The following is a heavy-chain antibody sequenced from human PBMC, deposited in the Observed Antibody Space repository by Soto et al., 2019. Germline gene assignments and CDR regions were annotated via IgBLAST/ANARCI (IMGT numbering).Heavy chain of an antibody. V-gene: IGHV3-72*01. CDR2: TRNKATSYTT. J-gene: IGHJ4*02. D-gene: IGHD3-22*01. CDR3: AREGSSSGPDYEY. Sequence: EVQLVESGGGLVQPGGSLRLSCAASGFSFSDYYINWVRQAPGQGLEWVGRTRNKATSYTTDYAAFVKGRFTISRDDSKNLIYLQMNSLKTDDPAVYYCAREGSSSGPDYEYWGQGTLVTVSS. CDR1: GFSFSDYY.